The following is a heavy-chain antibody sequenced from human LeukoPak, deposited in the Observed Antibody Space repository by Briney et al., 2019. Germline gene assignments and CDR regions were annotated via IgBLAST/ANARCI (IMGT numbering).Heavy chain of an antibody. J-gene: IGHJ4*02. CDR2: INPYNGNT. CDR1: GYTFTSYG. V-gene: IGHV1-18*01. D-gene: IGHD4-17*01. CDR3: AREIYGRFDY. Sequence: ASVKVSCKASGYTFTSYGISWVRQAPGQGPECMGWINPYNGNTNYALKVQGRVTMTTDTSTSTAYLELRSLRSDDTAIYYCAREIYGRFDYWGQRTLVTVSS.